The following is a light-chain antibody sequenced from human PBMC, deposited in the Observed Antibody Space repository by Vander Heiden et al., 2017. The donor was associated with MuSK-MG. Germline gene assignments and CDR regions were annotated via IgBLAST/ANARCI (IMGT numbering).Light chain of an antibody. Sequence: DIQMPQFPSPLSASVGDRVTITCRASQSISRYLNWYQQKPGKAPKLLIYAASSLQSGVPSRSSGSGSGTDFTLTISRLHPEDFATYYCQQCDSTRSTFGAGTKVXIK. CDR2: AAS. CDR1: QSISRY. J-gene: IGKJ4*01. CDR3: QQCDSTRST. V-gene: IGKV1-39*01.